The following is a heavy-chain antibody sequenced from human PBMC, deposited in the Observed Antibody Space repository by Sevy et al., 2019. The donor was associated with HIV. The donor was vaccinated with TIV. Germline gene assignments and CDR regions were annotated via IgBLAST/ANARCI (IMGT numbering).Heavy chain of an antibody. CDR1: GFTFSNAW. CDR2: IKSKNDGGTS. D-gene: IGHD3-16*01. CDR3: TTSRPMIMLRGDLDAFDI. V-gene: IGHV3-15*01. J-gene: IGHJ3*02. Sequence: GGSLRLSCAASGFTFSNAWMSWVRQAPGKGLEWVGRIKSKNDGGTSDYAAPVKGRFTISRVDSKNTLYLQMNSLKTDDTAVYYCTTSRPMIMLRGDLDAFDIWGQGTMVTVSS.